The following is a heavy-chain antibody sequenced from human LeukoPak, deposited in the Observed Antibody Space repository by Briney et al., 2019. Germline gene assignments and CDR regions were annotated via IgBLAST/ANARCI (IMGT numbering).Heavy chain of an antibody. CDR1: GFTFSSYS. CDR2: ISTSSSYI. CDR3: ARDLGDYYDSSGYRYYFDY. J-gene: IGHJ4*02. D-gene: IGHD3-22*01. V-gene: IGHV3-21*01. Sequence: GGSLRLSCAASGFTFSSYSMNWVRQAPGKGLEWVSSISTSSSYIYYADSVKGRFTISRDNAKNSLYLQMNSPRAEDTAVYYCARDLGDYYDSSGYRYYFDYWGQGTLVTVSS.